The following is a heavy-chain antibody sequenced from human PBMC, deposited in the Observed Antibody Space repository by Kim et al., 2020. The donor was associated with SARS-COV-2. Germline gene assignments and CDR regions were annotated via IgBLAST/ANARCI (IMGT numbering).Heavy chain of an antibody. Sequence: GGSLRLSCAASGFTFNSYAMSWVRQAPGKGLEWVSAVSGSGGSTYYADSVKGRFTISRDNSKNTLYLQMNSLRAEDTAVYYCAKGALGDSSGYPFDYWGQGTLVTVSS. CDR1: GFTFNSYA. J-gene: IGHJ4*02. CDR3: AKGALGDSSGYPFDY. V-gene: IGHV3-23*01. D-gene: IGHD3-22*01. CDR2: VSGSGGST.